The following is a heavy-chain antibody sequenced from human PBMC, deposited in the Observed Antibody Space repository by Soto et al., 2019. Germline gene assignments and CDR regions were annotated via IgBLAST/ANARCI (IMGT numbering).Heavy chain of an antibody. CDR3: ARRIAAAGAYYYYYGMDV. Sequence: QVQLVQSGAEVKKPGSSVKVSCKASGGTFSSYAISWVRQAPGQGLEWMGGIIPIFGTANYAQKFQGRFTITADESTSTAYMELSSLRSEDTAVYYCARRIAAAGAYYYYYGMDVWGQGTTVTVSS. J-gene: IGHJ6*02. V-gene: IGHV1-69*01. CDR2: IIPIFGTA. D-gene: IGHD6-13*01. CDR1: GGTFSSYA.